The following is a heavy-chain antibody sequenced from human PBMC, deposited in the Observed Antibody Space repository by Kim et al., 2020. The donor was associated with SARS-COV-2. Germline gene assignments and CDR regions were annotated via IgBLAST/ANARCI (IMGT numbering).Heavy chain of an antibody. CDR1: GFTFSKYG. CDR2: IYYDATNR. Sequence: GGSLRLSCTASGFTFSKYGMHWVRQPPGGGLEWVSLIYYDATNRYYGDSVKGRFTISRDNSKNTLYLQMNSLRAEDTAVYYCARDGVCISNTCQFDYWGQGTLVTVSS. V-gene: IGHV3-30*12. D-gene: IGHD2-2*01. CDR3: ARDGVCISNTCQFDY. J-gene: IGHJ4*02.